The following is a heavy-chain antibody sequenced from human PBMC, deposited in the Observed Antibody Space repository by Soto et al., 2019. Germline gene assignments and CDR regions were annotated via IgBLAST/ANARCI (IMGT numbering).Heavy chain of an antibody. Sequence: QVQLVESGGGVVQPGRSLRLSCAASGFTFSSYGMHWVRQAPGKGLEWVAAISYDGSNKYYADSVKGRFTISRDNSKNTLYLQMNSLRAEDTAVYYCAKDLGMTTATTAYYYYGMDVWGQGTTVTVSS. D-gene: IGHD4-17*01. J-gene: IGHJ6*02. CDR2: ISYDGSNK. CDR1: GFTFSSYG. CDR3: AKDLGMTTATTAYYYYGMDV. V-gene: IGHV3-30*18.